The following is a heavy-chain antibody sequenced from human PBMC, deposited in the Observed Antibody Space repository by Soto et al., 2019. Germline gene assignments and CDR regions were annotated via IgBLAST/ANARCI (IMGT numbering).Heavy chain of an antibody. D-gene: IGHD3-22*01. Sequence: ASVKVSCKASGYTFTNYGISWVRQAPGEGLEWVGWINTSNDNKHYAQKLQGRLTITADKSTSTAYMELTSLRSEDTAVYYCARTALYDSSGYSTLPAPVYFDYWGQGTLVTVSS. V-gene: IGHV1-18*01. CDR2: INTSNDNK. CDR1: GYTFTNYG. CDR3: ARTALYDSSGYSTLPAPVYFDY. J-gene: IGHJ4*02.